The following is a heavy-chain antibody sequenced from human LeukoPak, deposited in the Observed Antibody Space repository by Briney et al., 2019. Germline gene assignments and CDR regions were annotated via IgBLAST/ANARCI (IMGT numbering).Heavy chain of an antibody. J-gene: IGHJ4*02. Sequence: GKSLRLSCAASGFIFSNYGMHWVRQAPGKGLEWVAIISYDGTNKYYGDSVKGRFTISRDNAKNSLYLQMNSLRVEDTAVYYCARDMAAAGLLDYWGQGTLVTVPS. V-gene: IGHV3-30*03. CDR3: ARDMAAAGLLDY. D-gene: IGHD6-13*01. CDR1: GFIFSNYG. CDR2: ISYDGTNK.